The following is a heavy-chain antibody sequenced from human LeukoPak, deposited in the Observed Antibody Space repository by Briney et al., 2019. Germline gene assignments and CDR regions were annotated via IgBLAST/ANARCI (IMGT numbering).Heavy chain of an antibody. Sequence: PGGSLRLSCAASGFTFSSYGMHWVRQAPGKGLEWVAVIWYDGSNKYHADSVKGRFTISRDNSKNTLYLQMNSLRAEDTAVYYCASETYYYDSSGESYFDYWGQGTLVTVSS. J-gene: IGHJ4*02. V-gene: IGHV3-33*01. CDR2: IWYDGSNK. D-gene: IGHD3-22*01. CDR3: ASETYYYDSSGESYFDY. CDR1: GFTFSSYG.